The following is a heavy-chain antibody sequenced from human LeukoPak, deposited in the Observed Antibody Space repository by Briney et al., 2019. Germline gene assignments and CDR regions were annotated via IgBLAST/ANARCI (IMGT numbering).Heavy chain of an antibody. V-gene: IGHV4-4*07. Sequence: SETLSLTCTVSGGSINSYWSWIRQPAGKGLEWIGRISGSGTITYNPALQSRLSISIDTSKNQFSLKLMSVTAADTAVYYCARAHRSYDSSGYLYYYYYYMDVWGKGTTVTISS. CDR2: ISGSGTI. CDR3: ARAHRSYDSSGYLYYYYYYMDV. CDR1: GGSINSY. J-gene: IGHJ6*03. D-gene: IGHD3-22*01.